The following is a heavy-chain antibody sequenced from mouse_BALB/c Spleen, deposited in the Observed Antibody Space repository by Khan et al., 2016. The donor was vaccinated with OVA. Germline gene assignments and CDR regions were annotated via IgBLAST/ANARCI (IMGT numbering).Heavy chain of an antibody. CDR3: ARGGYGTFAY. J-gene: IGHJ3*01. D-gene: IGHD2-14*01. Sequence: EVELVESGGGLVKPGGSLKLSCAASGFTFSDYYMYWVRQTPEKRLEWVATISDGGSYTYYSDSVKGRFTISRDNAKNNLYLKMSSQKSEDTAMYYCARGGYGTFAYWGQGTLVTVSA. CDR1: GFTFSDYY. CDR2: ISDGGSYT. V-gene: IGHV5-4*02.